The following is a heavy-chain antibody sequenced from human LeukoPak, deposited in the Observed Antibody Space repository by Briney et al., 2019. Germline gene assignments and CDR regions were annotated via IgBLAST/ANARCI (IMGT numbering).Heavy chain of an antibody. D-gene: IGHD5-18*01. V-gene: IGHV3-30-3*01. CDR3: ARDGGYSYGYEGFDY. CDR1: GFTFSSYA. CDR2: ISYDGSNK. J-gene: IGHJ4*02. Sequence: GRSLRLSCAASGFTFSSYAMHWVRQAPGKGLEWVAVISYDGSNKYYADSVKGRFTISRDNSKNTLYLQMNSLRAEDTAVYYCARDGGYSYGYEGFDYWGQGTLVTVS.